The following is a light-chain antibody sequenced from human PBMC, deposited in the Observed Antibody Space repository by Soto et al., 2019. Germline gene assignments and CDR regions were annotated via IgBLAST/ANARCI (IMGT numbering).Light chain of an antibody. J-gene: IGLJ2*01. CDR1: SSNVEGHT. CDR2: NNN. Sequence: QPVLTQPPSASGTPGQRVTISCSGSSSNVEGHTVNWYQHLPGTAPKLLLYNNNQRPSGVPDRFSGSRSGTSASLAISGRQSEDEANYYCAAWDDSLDGVIFGGGTKLTVL. V-gene: IGLV1-44*01. CDR3: AAWDDSLDGVI.